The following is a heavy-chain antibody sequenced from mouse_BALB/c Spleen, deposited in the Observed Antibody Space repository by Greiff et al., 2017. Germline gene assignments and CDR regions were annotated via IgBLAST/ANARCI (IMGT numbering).Heavy chain of an antibody. Sequence: VMLVESGAELVRPGTSVKISCKASGYTFTNYWLGWVKQRPGHGLEWIGDIYPGGGYTNYNEKFKGKATLTADTSSSTAYMQLSSLTSEDSAVYFCAREGIYYGNYEDYWGQGTTLTVSS. CDR1: GYTFTNYW. V-gene: IGHV1-63*02. CDR3: AREGIYYGNYEDY. CDR2: IYPGGGYT. D-gene: IGHD2-1*01. J-gene: IGHJ2*01.